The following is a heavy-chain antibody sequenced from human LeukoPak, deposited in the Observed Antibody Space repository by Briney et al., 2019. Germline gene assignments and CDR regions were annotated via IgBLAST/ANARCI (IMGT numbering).Heavy chain of an antibody. D-gene: IGHD4-17*01. CDR2: ISSSGTYI. CDR1: GFTFSSYS. CDR3: ARQGAVTPRRTHYYAMDV. V-gene: IGHV3-21*01. Sequence: PGGSLRLSCAASGFTFSSYSMNWVRQAPGKGLEWVSSISSSGTYICYADSVKGRFTISRDNAKNSLYLQMNSLRAEDTAVYYCARQGAVTPRRTHYYAMDVWGPGTTVTVSS. J-gene: IGHJ6*02.